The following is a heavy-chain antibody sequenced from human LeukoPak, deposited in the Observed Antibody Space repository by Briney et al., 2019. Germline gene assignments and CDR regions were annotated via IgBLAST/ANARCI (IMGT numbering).Heavy chain of an antibody. D-gene: IGHD3-22*01. CDR3: ARAGTEYYYDSSGYYRT. Sequence: PGGSLRLSCAASGFNFRSYWMSWVRQAPGKGLEWVANIKEDGSEKYYVDSVKGRFTISRDNAKNSLYLQMNSLRAEDTAVYYCARAGTEYYYDSSGYYRTWGQGTLVTVSS. CDR1: GFNFRSYW. V-gene: IGHV3-7*01. J-gene: IGHJ5*02. CDR2: IKEDGSEK.